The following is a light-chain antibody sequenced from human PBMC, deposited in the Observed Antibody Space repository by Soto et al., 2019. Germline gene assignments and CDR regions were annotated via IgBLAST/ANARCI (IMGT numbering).Light chain of an antibody. CDR1: SSDVGGYDY. Sequence: QSVLTQPPSASGSPGQSVTISCTGTSSDVGGYDYVSWYQQHPGKAPKLMIYEVTIRPSGVSDHFSGSKSGNTASLTVSGLQAEDEADYHCSSYTGGNPSYVFGTGTKVTVL. CDR2: EVT. J-gene: IGLJ1*01. V-gene: IGLV2-8*01. CDR3: SSYTGGNPSYV.